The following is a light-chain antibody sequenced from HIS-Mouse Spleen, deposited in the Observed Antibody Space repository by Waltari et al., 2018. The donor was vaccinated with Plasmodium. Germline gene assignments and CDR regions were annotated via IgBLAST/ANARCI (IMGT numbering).Light chain of an antibody. J-gene: IGKJ4*01. V-gene: IGKV1-39*01. Sequence: DIQMTQSPSSLSASVGDRVTITCRASQSISIYLNWYQQKPGKAPKLLIYAASSLQSGVPSRFSGSGSGTDFTLTISSLQPEDFATYYCQQSYSTSTFGGGTKVEIK. CDR1: QSISIY. CDR3: QQSYSTST. CDR2: AAS.